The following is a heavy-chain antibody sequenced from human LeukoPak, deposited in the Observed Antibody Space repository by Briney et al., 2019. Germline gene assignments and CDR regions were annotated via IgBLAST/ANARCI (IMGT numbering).Heavy chain of an antibody. CDR2: ISYDGSNK. CDR1: GFTFSSYG. J-gene: IGHJ4*02. D-gene: IGHD6-19*01. Sequence: GGSLRLSCAASGFTFSSYGMHWVRQAPGKGLEWVAVISYDGSNKYYADSVKGRFTISRDNSKNTLYLQMNSLRAEDTAVYYCAKCPTIAVAGIHLIDYWGQGTLVTVSS. V-gene: IGHV3-30*18. CDR3: AKCPTIAVAGIHLIDY.